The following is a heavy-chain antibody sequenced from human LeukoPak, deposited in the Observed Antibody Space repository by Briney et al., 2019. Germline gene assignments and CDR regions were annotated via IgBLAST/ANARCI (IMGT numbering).Heavy chain of an antibody. D-gene: IGHD3-22*01. CDR2: ISGSGTNT. Sequence: GGSLRLSCAASGFTFNTFGMHWVRQAPGKGLEWVSAISGSGTNTYYADSVKGRFTISRDNSKNSLYLQMNSLRAEDTAVYYCAKGTVVVISGNAFDIWGQGTMVTVSS. V-gene: IGHV3-23*01. CDR1: GFTFNTFG. J-gene: IGHJ3*02. CDR3: AKGTVVVISGNAFDI.